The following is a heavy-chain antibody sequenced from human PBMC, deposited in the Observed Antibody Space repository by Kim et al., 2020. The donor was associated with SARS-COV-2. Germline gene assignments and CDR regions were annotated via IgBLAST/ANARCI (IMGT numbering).Heavy chain of an antibody. V-gene: IGHV4-34*01. D-gene: IGHD5-12*01. Sequence: SETLSLTCAVYGGSFSGYYWSWIRQPPGKGLEWIGEISHSGSTNYSPSLKSRVTISGDTSKNQFSLKLSSVTAADTAVYYCARSPLSYSSYVREHYYGMDVWGQGTTVTVSS. CDR3: ARSPLSYSSYVREHYYGMDV. J-gene: IGHJ6*02. CDR2: ISHSGST. CDR1: GGSFSGYY.